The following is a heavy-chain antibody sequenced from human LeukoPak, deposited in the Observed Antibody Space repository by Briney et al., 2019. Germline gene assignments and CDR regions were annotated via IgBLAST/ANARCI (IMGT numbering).Heavy chain of an antibody. D-gene: IGHD2-21*02. CDR2: INHGGST. CDR3: ARHAPCGGDCYFFPEVYNYYYYYGMDV. CDR1: GGSFSGYY. Sequence: PSETLSLTCAVYGGSFSGYYWSWIRQPPGKGLEWIGEINHGGSTNYNPSLKSRVTISVDTSKNQFSLKLSSVTAADTAVYYCARHAPCGGDCYFFPEVYNYYYYYGMDVWGQGTTVTVSS. V-gene: IGHV4-34*01. J-gene: IGHJ6*02.